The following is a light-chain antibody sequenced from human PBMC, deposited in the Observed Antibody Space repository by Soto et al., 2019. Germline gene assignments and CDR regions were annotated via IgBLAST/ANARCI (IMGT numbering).Light chain of an antibody. CDR2: DAT. CDR3: QQCGSSGT. V-gene: IGKV3-20*01. CDR1: QSVSSSY. Sequence: IVLTQSPGTLSLSPGARATLSCRASQSVSSSYLAWYQQKPGHAPRLLIYDATNGPTGIPTMFSGSGPGTDVTLTSSRQEPEYVAVYYGQQCGSSGTFGQGTKVDIK. J-gene: IGKJ1*01.